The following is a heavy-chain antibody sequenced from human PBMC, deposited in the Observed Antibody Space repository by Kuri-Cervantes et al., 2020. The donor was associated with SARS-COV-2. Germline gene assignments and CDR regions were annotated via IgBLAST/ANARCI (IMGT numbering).Heavy chain of an antibody. CDR3: ARVVPAAISFFDI. V-gene: IGHV4-61*08. CDR2: VHSSGST. CDR1: RGSINSHGSITSNF. J-gene: IGHJ3*02. Sequence: SETLSLTCSVSRGSINSHGSITSNFWTWIRQPPGRGLEWIGDVHSSGSTNYNPSLESRVTISTDTSKNQFSLRLSSVTAADTAVYYCARVVPAAISFFDIWGQGTMVTVSS. D-gene: IGHD2-2*01.